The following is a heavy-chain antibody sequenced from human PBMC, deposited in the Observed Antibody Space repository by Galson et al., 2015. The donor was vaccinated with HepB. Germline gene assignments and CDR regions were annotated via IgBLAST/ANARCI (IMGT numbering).Heavy chain of an antibody. CDR1: GYNFTSYW. D-gene: IGHD3-3*01. CDR3: ARQGVDTLKAYYYAMDV. CDR2: IDPSDSYT. V-gene: IGHV5-10-1*01. J-gene: IGHJ6*02. Sequence: QSGAEVKKPGESLRISCKGSGYNFTSYWINWVRQVPGKGLEWMGRIDPSDSYTDYSPSFQGHVTISADKSISTAYLQWSSLKASDTAMYYCARQGVDTLKAYYYAMDVWGQGTTVTVSS.